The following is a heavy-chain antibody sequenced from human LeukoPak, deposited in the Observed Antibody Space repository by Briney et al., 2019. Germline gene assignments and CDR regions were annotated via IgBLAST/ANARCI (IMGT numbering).Heavy chain of an antibody. CDR3: AREESRFGHRGATVDY. Sequence: SETLSLTCTVSGGSISSYYWSWIRQPPGKGLEWIGYIYYSGSTNYNPSLKSRVTISVDTSKNQFSLKLSSVTAADTAVYYCAREESRFGHRGATVDYWGQGTLVTVSS. D-gene: IGHD3-10*01. J-gene: IGHJ4*02. CDR1: GGSISSYY. CDR2: IYYSGST. V-gene: IGHV4-59*01.